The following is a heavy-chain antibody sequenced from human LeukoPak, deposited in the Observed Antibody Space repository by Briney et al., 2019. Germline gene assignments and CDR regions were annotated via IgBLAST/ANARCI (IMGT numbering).Heavy chain of an antibody. V-gene: IGHV3-7*01. Sequence: GGSLRLSCAASGFIFSNYWMNWVREAPGKGLEWVANIKQDGSEKYYVDSVKGRFTISRDNVEHSLYLQMNSLSAEHSAVYYWPRDPFKSWKQLWATLDYWGQGTLVAVSS. D-gene: IGHD5-18*01. J-gene: IGHJ4*02. CDR1: GFIFSNYW. CDR2: IKQDGSEK. CDR3: PRDPFKSWKQLWATLDY.